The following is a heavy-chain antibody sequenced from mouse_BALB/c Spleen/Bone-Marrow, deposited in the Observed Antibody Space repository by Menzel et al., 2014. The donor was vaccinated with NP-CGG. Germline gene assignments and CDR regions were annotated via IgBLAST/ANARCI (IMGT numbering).Heavy chain of an antibody. CDR2: IAPGSGTT. V-gene: IGHV1S41*01. Sequence: DLVKPGASVKLSCKASGYTFTNFWINWIKQRPGQGLEWIGRIAPGSGTTYYNEMFKGKATLTVDTSSSTAYIQISSLSSEDSAVYFCARYDYAMDYWGQGTSVTVSS. CDR3: ARYDYAMDY. CDR1: GYTFTNFW. J-gene: IGHJ4*01. D-gene: IGHD2-3*01.